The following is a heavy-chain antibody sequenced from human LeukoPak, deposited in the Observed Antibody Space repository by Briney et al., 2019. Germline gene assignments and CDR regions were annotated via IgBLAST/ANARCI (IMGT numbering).Heavy chain of an antibody. CDR1: GGSISSSRYY. CDR3: ARDWAE. J-gene: IGHJ4*02. Sequence: PSETLSLTCTVPGGSISSSRYYWGWIRQPPGKGLEWIGSIYDGGSTYYNPSLKSRVTISVDTSKKQFSLKLNSVTAADTAVYYCARDWAEWGQGTLVTVSS. D-gene: IGHD7-27*01. CDR2: IYDGGST. V-gene: IGHV4-39*07.